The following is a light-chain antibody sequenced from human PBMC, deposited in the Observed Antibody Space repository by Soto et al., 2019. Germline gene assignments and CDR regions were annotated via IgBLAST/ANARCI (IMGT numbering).Light chain of an antibody. V-gene: IGLV2-23*01. Sequence: QSVLTQPASVSGSPGQSITISCTGSVSDVGTFGPVSWYQQHPGQVPKLIIYEGNGRPSGVSGRFSGSKSGDTASLTISGLQAEDEADYYCCSYVGARTYVFGTGTKITVL. CDR1: VSDVGTFGP. CDR2: EGN. CDR3: CSYVGARTYV. J-gene: IGLJ1*01.